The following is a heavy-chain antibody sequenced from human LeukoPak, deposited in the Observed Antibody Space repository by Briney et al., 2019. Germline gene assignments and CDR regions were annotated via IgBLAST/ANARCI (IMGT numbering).Heavy chain of an antibody. V-gene: IGHV1-2*02. CDR1: GYTFTGYY. Sequence: ASVKVPCKASGYTFTGYYMHWVRQAPGQGLEWMGWINPNSGGTNYAQKFQGRVTMTRDTSISTAYMELSRLRSDDTAVYYCARDPTIFGVVIIEYYFDYWGQGTLVTVSS. CDR2: INPNSGGT. J-gene: IGHJ4*02. D-gene: IGHD3-3*01. CDR3: ARDPTIFGVVIIEYYFDY.